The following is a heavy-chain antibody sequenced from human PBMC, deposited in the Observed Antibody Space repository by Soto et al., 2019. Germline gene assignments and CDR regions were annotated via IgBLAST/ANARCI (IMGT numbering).Heavy chain of an antibody. V-gene: IGHV2-5*02. CDR3: AHKGYGDYPLDY. CDR2: IYWDDSY. Sequence: QITLKESGPTLVKPTQTLTLTCTFSGFSLGTSGVGVGWIRQPPGKALEWLAVIYWDDSYHYSPSLRSRLTITKDTSKNQVVLTMTNMDPVDTATYYCAHKGYGDYPLDYWGQGTLVTVSS. CDR1: GFSLGTSGVG. J-gene: IGHJ4*02. D-gene: IGHD4-17*01.